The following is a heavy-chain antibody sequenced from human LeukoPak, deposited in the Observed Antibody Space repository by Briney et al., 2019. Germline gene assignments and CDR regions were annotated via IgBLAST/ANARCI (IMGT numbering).Heavy chain of an antibody. Sequence: SVKVSCXASGGTFSSYAISWVRQARGQGLEWMAGIIPIFGTANYAQKFQGRVTITADESTSTAYMELSSLRSEDTAVYYCAIPYSSSLPFDYWGQGTLVTVSS. J-gene: IGHJ4*02. V-gene: IGHV1-69*13. CDR3: AIPYSSSLPFDY. CDR1: GGTFSSYA. D-gene: IGHD6-6*01. CDR2: IIPIFGTA.